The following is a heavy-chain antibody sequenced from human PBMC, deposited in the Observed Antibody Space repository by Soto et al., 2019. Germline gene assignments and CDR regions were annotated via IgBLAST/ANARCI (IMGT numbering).Heavy chain of an antibody. J-gene: IGHJ6*02. CDR1: GGTFSSYA. D-gene: IGHD6-6*01. V-gene: IGHV1-69*01. Sequence: QVQLVQSGAEVKKPGSSVKVSCKASGGTFSSYAISWVRQAPGQGLEWMGGSIPIFGTANYAQKFQGRVTMTADESTSTAYMELSSLRSEDTAVYYCARGPEYSSSSVVDYYYYYGMDVWGQGTTVTVSS. CDR3: ARGPEYSSSSVVDYYYYYGMDV. CDR2: SIPIFGTA.